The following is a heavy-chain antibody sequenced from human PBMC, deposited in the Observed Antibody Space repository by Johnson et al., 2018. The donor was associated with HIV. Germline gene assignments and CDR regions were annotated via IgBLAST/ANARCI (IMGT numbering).Heavy chain of an antibody. CDR3: AKEGYCSGGSCYDEAAFDI. V-gene: IGHV3-30*02. CDR1: GFTFSSYG. D-gene: IGHD2-15*01. J-gene: IGHJ3*02. Sequence: VQLVESGGGVVQPGGSLRLSCAASGFTFSSYGMHWVRQAPGKGLEWVAFIRYDGSNKYYADSVKGRFTISRDNSKNSLYLQMNSLRAEDTALYYCAKEGYCSGGSCYDEAAFDIWGQGTMVTVSS. CDR2: IRYDGSNK.